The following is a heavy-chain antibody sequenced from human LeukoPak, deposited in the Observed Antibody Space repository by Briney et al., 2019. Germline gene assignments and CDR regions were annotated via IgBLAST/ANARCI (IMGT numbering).Heavy chain of an antibody. Sequence: ASVKVSCKASGYTFTSYYMHWVRQAPGRGLEWMGIINPSGGSTSYAQKFQGRVTMTRDTSTSTVYMELSSLRSEDTAVYYCARAGCSSTSCYAGPGRFDPWGQGTLVTVSS. J-gene: IGHJ5*02. CDR1: GYTFTSYY. CDR3: ARAGCSSTSCYAGPGRFDP. CDR2: INPSGGST. D-gene: IGHD2-2*01. V-gene: IGHV1-46*01.